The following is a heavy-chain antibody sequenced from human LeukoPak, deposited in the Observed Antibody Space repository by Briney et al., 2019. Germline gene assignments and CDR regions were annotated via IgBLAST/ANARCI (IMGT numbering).Heavy chain of an antibody. Sequence: ASVKVSCKASGYTFTGYYIHWVRQAPGQGLEWMGWINPNSGGTNYAQKFQGRVTMTRDTSISTAYMDLSRLRSDDTAVYYCARELGKRPYHYGSGSYYEEVYWGQGTLVTVSS. D-gene: IGHD3-10*01. CDR3: ARELGKRPYHYGSGSYYEEVY. CDR2: INPNSGGT. V-gene: IGHV1-2*02. J-gene: IGHJ4*02. CDR1: GYTFTGYY.